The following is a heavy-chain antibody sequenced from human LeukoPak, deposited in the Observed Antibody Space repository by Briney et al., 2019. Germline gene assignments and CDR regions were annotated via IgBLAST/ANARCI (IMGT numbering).Heavy chain of an antibody. CDR3: ARDSQITIFDY. Sequence: SETLSLTCTVSGVSISSYYWSWIRQPPGKGLEWIGYIYYSGSTNYNPSLKSRVTISVDTSKNQFSLKLSSVTAADTAVYYCARDSQITIFDYWGQGTLVTVSS. J-gene: IGHJ4*02. CDR2: IYYSGST. D-gene: IGHD3-3*01. V-gene: IGHV4-59*01. CDR1: GVSISSYY.